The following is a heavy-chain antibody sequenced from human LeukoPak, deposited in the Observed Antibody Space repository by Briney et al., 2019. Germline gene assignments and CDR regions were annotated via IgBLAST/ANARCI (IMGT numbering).Heavy chain of an antibody. CDR2: IDWDDDK. V-gene: IGHV2-70*04. J-gene: IGHJ6*04. Sequence: SGPALVKPTQTLTLTCTFSGFSLSTSGMRVSWIRQPPGKALEWLARIDWDDDKFYSTSLKTRLTISKDTSKNQVVLTMTNMDPVDTATYYCARSFNYYGSGSYYNDYYYGMDVWGKGTTVTVSS. CDR1: GFSLSTSGMR. CDR3: ARSFNYYGSGSYYNDYYYGMDV. D-gene: IGHD3-10*01.